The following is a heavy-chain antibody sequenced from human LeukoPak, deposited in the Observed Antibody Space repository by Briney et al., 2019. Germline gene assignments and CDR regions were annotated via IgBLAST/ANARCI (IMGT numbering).Heavy chain of an antibody. V-gene: IGHV1-18*01. CDR1: GYTFTSYG. D-gene: IGHD3-10*01. Sequence: ASVKVSCKASGYTFTSYGISWVRQAPGQGLEWMEWISAYNGNTNYAQKLQGRVTMTTDTSTSTAYMELRSLRSDDTAVYYCARVWSGSYFDCFDPWGQGTLVTVSS. CDR2: ISAYNGNT. J-gene: IGHJ5*02. CDR3: ARVWSGSYFDCFDP.